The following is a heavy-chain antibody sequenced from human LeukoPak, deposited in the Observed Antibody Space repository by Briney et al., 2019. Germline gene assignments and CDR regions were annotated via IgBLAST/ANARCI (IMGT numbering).Heavy chain of an antibody. V-gene: IGHV3-23*01. Sequence: GGALRLSCAASGFTFNNYAMSWVRQAPGKGLEWVSSISGSGDYTFYADSVKGRFTISRDNSKDTLYLQMNSLRVDDKAIYYCAKDRPNYYGTNGQYYTRNGDYWGQGTLVSVSS. J-gene: IGHJ4*02. CDR2: ISGSGDYT. CDR1: GFTFNNYA. CDR3: AKDRPNYYGTNGQYYTRNGDY. D-gene: IGHD2-8*01.